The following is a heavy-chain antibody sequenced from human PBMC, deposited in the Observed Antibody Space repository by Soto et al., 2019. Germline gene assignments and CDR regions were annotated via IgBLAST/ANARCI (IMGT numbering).Heavy chain of an antibody. CDR2: TYYRVKWNN. V-gene: IGHV6-1*01. D-gene: IGHD5-12*01. CDR1: GDSVSSNSAA. CDR3: ARDRLRRGDSHGGWFDP. Sequence: SQTLSLTCAISGDSVSSNSAAWNWIRQSPSRGIEWLGRTYYRVKWNNDYAVSVKSRITINPGTSKNQFSLQLNSVTPEDTAVYYCARDRLRRGDSHGGWFDPWGQGTLVTVSS. J-gene: IGHJ5*02.